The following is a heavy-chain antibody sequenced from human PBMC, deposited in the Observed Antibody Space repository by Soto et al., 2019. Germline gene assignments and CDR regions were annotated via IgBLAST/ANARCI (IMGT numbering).Heavy chain of an antibody. Sequence: QVQLVQSVAEVKKPGDSVKVSCKDSGYTFTRYGISWVRQSAVQGLEWMGWIRAYNGNTNSAQKLQGRVTMTTDTSTSTADMELRGVRSHYTAVYYCASEVGATGGDCWGQGTLVTVAS. CDR2: IRAYNGNT. J-gene: IGHJ4*02. CDR3: ASEVGATGGDC. CDR1: GYTFTRYG. D-gene: IGHD1-26*01. V-gene: IGHV1-18*01.